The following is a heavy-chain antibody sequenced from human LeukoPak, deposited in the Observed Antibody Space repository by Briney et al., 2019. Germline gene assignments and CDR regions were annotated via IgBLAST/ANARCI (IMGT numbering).Heavy chain of an antibody. V-gene: IGHV3-21*01. CDR1: GFTFSSYG. J-gene: IGHJ4*02. Sequence: GGSLRLSCAASGFTFSSYGMSWVRQAPGKGLEWVSSISSSSIYIYYADSVKGRFTISRDNAKNSLYLQMNSLRAEDTAVYYCARDQGVIVGATSDYWGQGTLVTVSS. CDR2: ISSSSIYI. D-gene: IGHD1-26*01. CDR3: ARDQGVIVGATSDY.